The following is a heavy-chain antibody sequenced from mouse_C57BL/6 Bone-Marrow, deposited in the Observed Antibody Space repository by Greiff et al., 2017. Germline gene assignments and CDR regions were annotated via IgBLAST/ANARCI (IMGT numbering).Heavy chain of an antibody. Sequence: QVQLQQSGAELARPGASVKLSCKASGYTFTSYGISWVKQRTGQGLEWIGEIYPRSGNTYYNEKFKGKATLTADKSSSTAYMELRSLTSEDSAVXCCARGYYGSSLNWDFDVWGTGTTVTVAS. V-gene: IGHV1-81*01. D-gene: IGHD1-1*01. J-gene: IGHJ1*03. CDR1: GYTFTSYG. CDR3: ARGYYGSSLNWDFDV. CDR2: IYPRSGNT.